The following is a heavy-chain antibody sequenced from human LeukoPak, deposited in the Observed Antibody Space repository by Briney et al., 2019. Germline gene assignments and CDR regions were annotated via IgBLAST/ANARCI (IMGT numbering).Heavy chain of an antibody. J-gene: IGHJ4*02. CDR1: GGSISSYY. CDR2: IYYSGST. D-gene: IGHD3-10*01. Sequence: PSETLSLTCTVSGGSISSYYWSWIRQPPGKGLEWIGYIYYSGSTNYNPSLKSRVTISVDTSKNQFSLKLSSVTAADTAVYYCARYTYYGSGSYYLFDYWGQGTLVTVSS. CDR3: ARYTYYGSGSYYLFDY. V-gene: IGHV4-59*08.